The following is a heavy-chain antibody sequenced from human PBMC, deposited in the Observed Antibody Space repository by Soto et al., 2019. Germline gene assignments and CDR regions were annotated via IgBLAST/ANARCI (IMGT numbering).Heavy chain of an antibody. CDR3: ARTGYSSGWYKAAFDI. V-gene: IGHV4-34*01. Sequence: SETLSLTCAVYGGSFSGYYWSWIRQPPGKGLEWIGEINHSGSTNYNPALKSRVTISVDTSKNQFSLKLSSVTAADTAVYYCARTGYSSGWYKAAFDIWGQGTMVTVSS. D-gene: IGHD6-19*01. CDR2: INHSGST. CDR1: GGSFSGYY. J-gene: IGHJ3*02.